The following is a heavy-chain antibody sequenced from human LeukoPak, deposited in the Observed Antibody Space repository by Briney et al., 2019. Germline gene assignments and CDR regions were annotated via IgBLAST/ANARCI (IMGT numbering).Heavy chain of an antibody. V-gene: IGHV3-23*01. Sequence: GGSLRLSCVASGFTFSSYAMSWVRQAPGKGLEWVSAISGSGGSTYYADSVKGRFTISRDNSKNTLYLQMNSLRAEDTAVYYCAKALGSYSSGWDTWGQGTLVTVSS. CDR2: ISGSGGST. J-gene: IGHJ5*02. D-gene: IGHD6-19*01. CDR1: GFTFSSYA. CDR3: AKALGSYSSGWDT.